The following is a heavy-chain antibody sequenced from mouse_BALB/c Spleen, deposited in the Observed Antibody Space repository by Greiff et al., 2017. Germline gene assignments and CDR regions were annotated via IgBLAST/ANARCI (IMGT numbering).Heavy chain of an antibody. CDR2: ISSGGST. CDR3: ARAYGNYDFDY. V-gene: IGHV5-6-5*01. D-gene: IGHD2-10*02. J-gene: IGHJ2*01. CDR1: GFTFSSYA. Sequence: EVMLVESGGGLVKPGGSLKLSCAASGFTFSSYAMSWVRQTPEKRLEWVASISSGGSTYYPDSVKGRFTISRDNARNILYLQMSSLRSEDTAMYYCARAYGNYDFDYWGQGTTLTVSS.